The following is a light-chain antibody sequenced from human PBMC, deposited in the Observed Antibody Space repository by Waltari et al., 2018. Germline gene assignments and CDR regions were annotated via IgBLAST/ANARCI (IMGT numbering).Light chain of an antibody. J-gene: IGLJ1*01. V-gene: IGLV2-23*01. CDR2: EGR. CDR3: CSYVGSFV. Sequence: QSALTQPASVSGSPGQSITISCTGTSSDVGSYNLVPWYQQHPGKAPKPIIYEGRKRPHGVSNRFSGSKSGDTASLTISGLQAEDEGDFYCCSYVGSFVFGTGTKVTVL. CDR1: SSDVGSYNL.